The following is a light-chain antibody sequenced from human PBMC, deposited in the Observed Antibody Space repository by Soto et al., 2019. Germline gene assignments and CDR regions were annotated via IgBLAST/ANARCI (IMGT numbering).Light chain of an antibody. CDR1: QSVSTY. V-gene: IGKV3-11*01. CDR2: DAS. CDR3: QQRSNWPPYT. J-gene: IGKJ2*01. Sequence: EIVLTQSPATLSLSPGERATLSCRASQSVSTYLAWYQQKRGQAPRLLIYDASNRATGIPARFSGSGSGTDFTITISSLEPEDFAVYYCQQRSNWPPYTFGQGTKLEIK.